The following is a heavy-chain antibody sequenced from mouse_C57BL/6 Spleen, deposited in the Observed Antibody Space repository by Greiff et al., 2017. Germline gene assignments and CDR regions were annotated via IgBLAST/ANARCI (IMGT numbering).Heavy chain of an antibody. Sequence: DVHLVESGPGLVKPSQSLSLTCSVTGYSITSGYYWNWIRQFPGNKLEWMGYISYDGSNNYNPSLKNRISITRDTSKNQFFLKLNSVTTEDTATYYCARDGNYYYGYFDVWGTGTTVTVSS. D-gene: IGHD1-1*01. CDR1: GYSITSGYY. CDR2: ISYDGSN. J-gene: IGHJ1*03. CDR3: ARDGNYYYGYFDV. V-gene: IGHV3-6*01.